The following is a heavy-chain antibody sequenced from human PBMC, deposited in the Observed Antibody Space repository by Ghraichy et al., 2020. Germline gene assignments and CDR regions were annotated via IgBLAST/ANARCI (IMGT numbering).Heavy chain of an antibody. CDR2: ISGHNGNT. D-gene: IGHD3-22*01. CDR1: GYSFNDYG. CDR3: ARDLRYDSRYFDV. Sequence: ASVKVSCKASGYSFNDYGISWVRQAPGQGLEWVGWISGHNGNTHYTQKVQGRVTMTTDTSTSTAYMELRSLRSDDTAMYYCARDLRYDSRYFDVWGGGTLVTVYS. J-gene: IGHJ2*01. V-gene: IGHV1-18*01.